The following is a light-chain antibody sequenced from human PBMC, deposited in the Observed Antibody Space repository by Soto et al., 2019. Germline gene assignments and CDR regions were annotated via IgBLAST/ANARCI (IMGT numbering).Light chain of an antibody. V-gene: IGLV1-51*01. CDR2: DNN. J-gene: IGLJ2*01. Sequence: QSVLTQPPSVSAAPGQKVTISCSGSSSNIGYNYVSWYQQLPGTAPKLLIYDNNKRPSGIPDRFSGSKSGTSATLGITGLQTGDEADYYCGTWDSSLGVFGGGTKVTVL. CDR3: GTWDSSLGV. CDR1: SSNIGYNY.